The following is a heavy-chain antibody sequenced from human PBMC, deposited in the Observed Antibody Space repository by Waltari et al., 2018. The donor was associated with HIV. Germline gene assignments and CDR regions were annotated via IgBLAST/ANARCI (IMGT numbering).Heavy chain of an antibody. V-gene: IGHV1-46*03. J-gene: IGHJ4*01. CDR3: ANTKIGDFDF. CDR1: GYPFTRYY. Sequence: QVELVQSGAEVKKPGASVKVSCKASGYPFTRYYMHWVRQAPGQGLEWMGIINPNDGSTTYAQKFQVRVTMTRDTSTRTFYMELSSLRSDDTAVYYCANTKIGDFDFWGHGTLVIVS. CDR2: INPNDGST. D-gene: IGHD3-16*01.